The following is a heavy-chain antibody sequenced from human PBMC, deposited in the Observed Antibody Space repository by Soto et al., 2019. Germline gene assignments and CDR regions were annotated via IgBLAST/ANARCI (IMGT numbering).Heavy chain of an antibody. CDR2: ISWDGRAT. CDR1: GFTFDDYS. D-gene: IGHD1-20*01. CDR3: AKVRLPYNFFDLDV. Sequence: PGRSLRLSCTASGFTFDDYSMHWVRQRPGKGLEWVSLISWDGRATYYEDSVRGRFTISRDDSKNSLYLQLNGLKNKDTALYYCAKVRLPYNFFDLDVWGQGTTVTVSS. V-gene: IGHV3-43*01. J-gene: IGHJ6*02.